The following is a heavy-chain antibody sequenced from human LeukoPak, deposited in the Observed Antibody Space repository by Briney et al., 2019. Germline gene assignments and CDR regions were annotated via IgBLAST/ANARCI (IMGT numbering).Heavy chain of an antibody. CDR1: GYTFTSYG. J-gene: IGHJ4*02. CDR3: ARDLRQPLLYPDY. Sequence: ASGKVSCKASGYTFTSYGISWVRQAPGQGLEWMGWINPNSGGTNYAQKFQGRVTMTRDTSISTAYMELSRLRSDDTAVYYCARDLRQPLLYPDYWGQGTLVTVSS. CDR2: INPNSGGT. V-gene: IGHV1-2*02. D-gene: IGHD2-2*02.